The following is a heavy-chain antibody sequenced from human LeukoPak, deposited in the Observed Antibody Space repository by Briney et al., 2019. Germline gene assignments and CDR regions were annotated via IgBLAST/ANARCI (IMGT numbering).Heavy chain of an antibody. CDR2: ISGSGGST. D-gene: IGHD2-15*01. CDR1: GFTFSSYA. CDR3: AKVGDCSGGSYYPNYYYYYMDV. J-gene: IGHJ6*03. Sequence: PGGSLRLSCAASGFTFSSYAMSWVRQAPGKGLEWVSAISGSGGSTYYADSVKGRFTISRHNSKDTLYLQMNSLRAEDTAVYYCAKVGDCSGGSYYPNYYYYYMDVWGKGTTVTVSS. V-gene: IGHV3-23*01.